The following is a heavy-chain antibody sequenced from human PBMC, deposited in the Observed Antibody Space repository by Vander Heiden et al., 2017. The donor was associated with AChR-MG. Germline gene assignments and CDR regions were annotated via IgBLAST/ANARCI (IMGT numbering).Heavy chain of an antibody. CDR1: GGSFSGYY. J-gene: IGHJ5*02. D-gene: IGHD6-19*01. V-gene: IGHV4-34*01. CDR3: ARTSGWYWFDP. CDR2: INPSGGT. Sequence: QVQIEQWGAGLLKPSETLSLTCEVYGGSFSGYYWSWIRKPPGKGLEWIGEINPSGGTNYNPSLKSRVTISADTSKNQFSREVSSVTAADTAAYYCARTSGWYWFDPWGQGTLVTVSS.